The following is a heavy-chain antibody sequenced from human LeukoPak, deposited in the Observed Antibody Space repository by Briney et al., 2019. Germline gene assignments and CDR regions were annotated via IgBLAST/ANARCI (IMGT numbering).Heavy chain of an antibody. CDR1: GFTFSSYG. D-gene: IGHD1-7*01. CDR2: IWYDGSNK. V-gene: IGHV3-33*06. Sequence: PERSLRLSCAASGFTFSSYGMHWVRQAPGKGLEWVAVIWYDGSNKYYADSVKGRFTISRDNSKNTLYLQMNSLRAEDTAVYYCAKGLTVTGTTTRFDYWGQGTLVTVSS. J-gene: IGHJ4*02. CDR3: AKGLTVTGTTTRFDY.